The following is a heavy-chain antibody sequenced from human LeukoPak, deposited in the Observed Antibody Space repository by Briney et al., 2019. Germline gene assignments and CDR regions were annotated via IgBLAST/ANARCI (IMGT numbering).Heavy chain of an antibody. V-gene: IGHV3-21*01. D-gene: IGHD3-9*01. CDR3: ARDRPTLTGYYPFDY. J-gene: IGHJ4*02. CDR1: GFTFSSYG. CDR2: ITSSGNYI. Sequence: PGGSLRLSCAASGFTFSSYGMSWVRQAPGKGLEWVSSITSSGNYIYYADSMKGRFTISRDNAKNSLYLQMNSLRAEDTAVYYCARDRPTLTGYYPFDYWGQGTLVTVSS.